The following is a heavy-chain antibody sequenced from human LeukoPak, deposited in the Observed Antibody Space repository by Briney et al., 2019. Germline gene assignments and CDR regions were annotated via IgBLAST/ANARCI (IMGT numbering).Heavy chain of an antibody. J-gene: IGHJ4*02. CDR2: MNPNIGNT. Sequence: ASVKVSCKASGYTFTSYDINWVRQATGQGLEWMGWMNPNIGNTGYAQKFQGRVTMTRNTSISTAYMELSSLSSEDTAVYYCATYSSSSPGEYWGQGTLVTVSS. CDR3: ATYSSSSPGEY. V-gene: IGHV1-8*01. CDR1: GYTFTSYD. D-gene: IGHD6-13*01.